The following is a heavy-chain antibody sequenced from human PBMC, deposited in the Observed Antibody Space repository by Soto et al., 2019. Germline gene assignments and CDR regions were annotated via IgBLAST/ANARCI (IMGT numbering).Heavy chain of an antibody. J-gene: IGHJ4*02. D-gene: IGHD3-22*01. CDR3: AKGTYYYDSSGYYVFDY. V-gene: IGHV3-23*01. CDR2: ISGSGGST. Sequence: GALRLSCAASGFTFSSYAMSWVRQAPGKGLEWVSAISGSGGSTYYADSVKGRFTISRDNSKNTLYLQMNSLRAEDTAVYYCAKGTYYYDSSGYYVFDYWGQGTLVPVSS. CDR1: GFTFSSYA.